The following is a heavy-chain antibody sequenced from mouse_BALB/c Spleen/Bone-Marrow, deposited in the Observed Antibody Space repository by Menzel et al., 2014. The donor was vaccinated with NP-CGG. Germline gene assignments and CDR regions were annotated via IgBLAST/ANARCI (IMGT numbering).Heavy chain of an antibody. CDR2: IYPGNVNT. Sequence: VNVVESGPELVKPGASVRISCKASGYTFTSYYIHWVKQRPGQGLEWIGWIYPGNVNTKYNEKFKVKATLTADKSSSTAYMQLGSLTSEDSAVYFCARHEWAMDHWGQGTSVTVSS. J-gene: IGHJ4*01. CDR1: GYTFTSYY. D-gene: IGHD1-3*01. V-gene: IGHV1S56*01. CDR3: ARHEWAMDH.